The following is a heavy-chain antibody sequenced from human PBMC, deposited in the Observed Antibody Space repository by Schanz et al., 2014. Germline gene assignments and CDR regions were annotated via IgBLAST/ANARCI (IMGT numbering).Heavy chain of an antibody. CDR3: AKARRKSNCSGGRCFHYSYYGMDV. D-gene: IGHD2-15*01. CDR2: FIVDSGNT. Sequence: VQLVESGGGVVQPGRSLRLSCAAYGFTLSSYAMSWVRQAPGKGLEWVSGFIVDSGNTYYAGSVKGRFSISRDNSKNILYLQMNSLRAEDTAVYYCAKARRKSNCSGGRCFHYSYYGMDVWGQGTTVTVSS. V-gene: IGHV3-23*04. J-gene: IGHJ6*02. CDR1: GFTLSSYA.